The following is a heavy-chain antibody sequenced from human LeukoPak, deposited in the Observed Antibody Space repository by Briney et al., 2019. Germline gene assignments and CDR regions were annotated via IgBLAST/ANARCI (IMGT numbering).Heavy chain of an antibody. Sequence: SLRLSCAASGFTFSSYTMHWVRQAPGKGLEWVAVISYDGSNEYYEDSVKGRFTISRDSSRTTLYLQMISLRAEDTAVYYCARGPQYSGRIDYWGQGTLVTVSS. CDR3: ARGPQYSGRIDY. J-gene: IGHJ4*02. D-gene: IGHD1-26*01. V-gene: IGHV3-30-3*01. CDR2: ISYDGSNE. CDR1: GFTFSSYT.